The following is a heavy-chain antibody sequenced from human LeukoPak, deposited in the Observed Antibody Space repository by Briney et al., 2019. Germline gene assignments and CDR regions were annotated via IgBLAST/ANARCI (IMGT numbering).Heavy chain of an antibody. J-gene: IGHJ4*02. Sequence: PSETLSLTCTVPGASINSYYWSWIRQPPGKGLEWLGYIYYSGVTNYNPSLKSRVTISVDMSRNQFSLKLSSVTAADTAVYYCARGMTTVTHWGQGTLVSVSS. CDR3: ARGMTTVTH. CDR2: IYYSGVT. D-gene: IGHD4-11*01. CDR1: GASINSYY. V-gene: IGHV4-59*08.